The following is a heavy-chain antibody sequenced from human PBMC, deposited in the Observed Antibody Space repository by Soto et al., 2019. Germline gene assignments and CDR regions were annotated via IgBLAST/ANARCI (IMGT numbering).Heavy chain of an antibody. J-gene: IGHJ3*02. V-gene: IGHV3-33*01. CDR3: ARDRYCSGGSCYSSAFDI. D-gene: IGHD2-15*01. CDR1: GFTFSSYG. CDR2: IWYDGSNK. Sequence: QVQLVESGGGVVQPGRSLRLSCAASGFTFSSYGMHWVRQAPGKGLEWVAVIWYDGSNKYYADSVKGRFTISRDNSKNTLYLQMNSQRAEDTAVYYCARDRYCSGGSCYSSAFDIWGQGTMVTVSS.